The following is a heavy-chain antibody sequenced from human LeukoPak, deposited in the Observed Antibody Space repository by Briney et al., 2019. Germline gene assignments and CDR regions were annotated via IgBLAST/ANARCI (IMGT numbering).Heavy chain of an antibody. J-gene: IGHJ4*02. D-gene: IGHD2-15*01. Sequence: ASETLSLTCTVPGGSISSGGYYWSWIRQHPGKGLEWIGYIYYSGSTYYNPSLKSRVTISVDTSKNQFSLKLSSVTAADTAVYYCASSNCSGGSCYSHYFDYWGQGTLVTVSS. V-gene: IGHV4-31*03. CDR1: GGSISSGGYY. CDR3: ASSNCSGGSCYSHYFDY. CDR2: IYYSGST.